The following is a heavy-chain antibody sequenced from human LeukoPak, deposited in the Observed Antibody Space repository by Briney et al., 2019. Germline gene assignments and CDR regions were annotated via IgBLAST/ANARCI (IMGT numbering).Heavy chain of an antibody. CDR2: INPNSGGT. Sequence: ASVKVSCKASGYTFTDYYMHWVRQAPGQGLEWMGWINPNSGGTNYAQKFQGRVTVTRDTSISTAYMELSRLRSDDTAVYYCARASYYYDSSGYPGYYFDYWGQGTLVTVSS. J-gene: IGHJ4*02. D-gene: IGHD3-22*01. CDR1: GYTFTDYY. V-gene: IGHV1-2*02. CDR3: ARASYYYDSSGYPGYYFDY.